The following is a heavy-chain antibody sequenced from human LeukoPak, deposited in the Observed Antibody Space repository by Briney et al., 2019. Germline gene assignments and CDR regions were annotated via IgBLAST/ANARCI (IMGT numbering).Heavy chain of an antibody. J-gene: IGHJ3*02. D-gene: IGHD3-22*01. CDR2: IYYSGST. Sequence: PSETLSLTCTVSGGSISSRSYYWGWSRQPPGKGLEWIGSIYYSGSTYYNPSLKSRVTISVDTSKTQFSLKLSSVTAGDTAVYYCAYDSSGYYHYAFDIWGQGTMVTVSS. CDR1: GGSISSRSYY. V-gene: IGHV4-39*01. CDR3: AYDSSGYYHYAFDI.